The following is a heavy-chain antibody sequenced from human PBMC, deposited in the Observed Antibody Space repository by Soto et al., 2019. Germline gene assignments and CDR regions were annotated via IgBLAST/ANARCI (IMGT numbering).Heavy chain of an antibody. J-gene: IGHJ4*02. CDR1: GFSFTSYW. D-gene: IGHD5-12*01. V-gene: IGHV5-51*01. CDR2: IYPGDSDT. Sequence: PGESLKISCEGSGFSFTSYWIAWVRQMPGKGLEWMGIIYPGDSDTRYSPSFQGQVTISADKSISTAYLQWSSLKASDTAMYYCVRLAYSGYVRNDHNDYWGQGTLVTVSS. CDR3: VRLAYSGYVRNDHNDY.